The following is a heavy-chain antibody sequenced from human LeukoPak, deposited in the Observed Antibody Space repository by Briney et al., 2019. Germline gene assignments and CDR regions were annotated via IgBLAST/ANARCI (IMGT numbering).Heavy chain of an antibody. V-gene: IGHV3-49*04. CDR1: GITFNSYT. J-gene: IGHJ6*03. CDR2: IRSKAYGWTT. CDR3: TRDVLLWFGELLERSPNYYYYYMDV. Sequence: SGGSLRLSCAASGITFNSYTMNWVRQAPGKGLEWGVFIRSKAYGWTTEYAASVKGRFTISRDDSKSIAYLQMNSLKTEDTAVYYCTRDVLLWFGELLERSPNYYYYYMDVWGKGTTVTISS. D-gene: IGHD3-10*01.